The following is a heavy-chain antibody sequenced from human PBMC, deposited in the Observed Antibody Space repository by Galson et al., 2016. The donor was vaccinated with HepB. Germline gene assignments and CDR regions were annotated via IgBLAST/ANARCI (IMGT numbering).Heavy chain of an antibody. CDR2: ITSSGTNI. J-gene: IGHJ4*02. CDR1: GFTFNNFA. Sequence: SLRLSCAASGFTFNNFALHWVRQAPGKGLEWVSHITSSGTNIDYADSVRGRFTVSRDNAKNTVYLQMSSLRAEDTAVYYCASAPAAGGRWYKYLDYWGQGALVTVSS. CDR3: ASAPAAGGRWYKYLDY. D-gene: IGHD6-13*01. V-gene: IGHV3-30*04.